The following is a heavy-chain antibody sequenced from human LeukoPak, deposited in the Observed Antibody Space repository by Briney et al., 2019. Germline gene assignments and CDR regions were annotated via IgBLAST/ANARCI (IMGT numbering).Heavy chain of an antibody. CDR1: GFTFSRYT. D-gene: IGHD4-17*01. J-gene: IGHJ4*02. V-gene: IGHV3-21*01. CDR3: ARDYYGDDYSDY. Sequence: GGSLRLSCAASGFTFSRYTMNWVRQAPGKGLEWVSSISGSSSFIYYADSMKGRFTISRDNAKNSLYLQMHSLRAEDTAVYYCARDYYGDDYSDYWGQGTLVTVSS. CDR2: ISGSSSFI.